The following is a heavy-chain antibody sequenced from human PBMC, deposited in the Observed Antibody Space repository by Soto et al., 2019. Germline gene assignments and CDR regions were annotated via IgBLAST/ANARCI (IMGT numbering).Heavy chain of an antibody. V-gene: IGHV3-21*01. CDR3: VRARSTDSRPDY. J-gene: IGHJ4*02. Sequence: GGSLRLSCAASGFTFSLYSMIWVRQAPGKGLEWVASITSSSSYIYYEGSLKGRFTISRDNAKNSLFLQLDSLRAEDTAVYFCVRARSTDSRPDYWGQGTLVTVSS. CDR1: GFTFSLYS. D-gene: IGHD3-22*01. CDR2: ITSSSSYI.